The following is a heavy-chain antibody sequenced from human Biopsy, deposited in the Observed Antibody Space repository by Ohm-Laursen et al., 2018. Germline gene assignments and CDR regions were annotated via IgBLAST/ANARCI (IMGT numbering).Heavy chain of an antibody. V-gene: IGHV1-69*04. CDR2: IVPVLGHL. D-gene: IGHD3-3*01. CDR1: GYTFTTYD. Sequence: SSVKVSCKASGYTFTTYDINWVRQAPGQGLEWVGRIVPVLGHLNYAQRFQGRVSITADKSTSYVFMELSRLTSGDTAVYYCAADADGYYTEFDYWGPGTLVTVSS. J-gene: IGHJ4*02. CDR3: AADADGYYTEFDY.